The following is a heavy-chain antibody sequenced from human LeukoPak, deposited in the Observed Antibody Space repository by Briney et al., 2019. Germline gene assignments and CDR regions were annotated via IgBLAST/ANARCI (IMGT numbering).Heavy chain of an antibody. CDR2: IKSKTDGGTT. J-gene: IGHJ4*02. D-gene: IGHD6-19*01. CDR3: TTYSSGWNYFDY. CDR1: GFTFSDAW. V-gene: IGHV3-15*01. Sequence: GGSLRLSCAASGFTFSDAWMSWVRQAPGKGLEWVGRIKSKTDGGTTDYAAPVKGRFTISRDDSKNTLYLQMNSLKTEDTAVYYCTTYSSGWNYFDYWGQGTLATVSS.